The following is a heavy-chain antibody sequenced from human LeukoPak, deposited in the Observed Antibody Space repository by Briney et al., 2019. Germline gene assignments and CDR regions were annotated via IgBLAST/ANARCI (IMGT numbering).Heavy chain of an antibody. CDR3: ARSHWGPYGSRIANWFDP. CDR1: GASISRSNYY. CDR2: IYYSGST. V-gene: IGHV4-39*07. Sequence: SETLSLTCTVSGASISRSNYYWGWIRQPPGKGLEWIGSIYYSGSTYYNPSLKSRVTISVDTSKNQFSLRLSSVTAADTAVYYCARSHWGPYGSRIANWFDPWGQGTLVTVSS. J-gene: IGHJ5*02. D-gene: IGHD6-13*01.